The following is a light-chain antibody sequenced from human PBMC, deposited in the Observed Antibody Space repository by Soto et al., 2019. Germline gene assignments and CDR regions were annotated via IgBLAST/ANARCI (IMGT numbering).Light chain of an antibody. CDR2: GAS. CDR3: QHFGSSPPVT. Sequence: EIILTQSPASLSVSPGERATLSCRASQSVNNNLAWYQQKPGQAPRLLVYGASKRATGIPDRFRGSGSGSEFTLTISGLEPEDFAVYFCQHFGSSPPVTFGQGTRLDVK. J-gene: IGKJ5*01. CDR1: QSVNNN. V-gene: IGKV3-20*01.